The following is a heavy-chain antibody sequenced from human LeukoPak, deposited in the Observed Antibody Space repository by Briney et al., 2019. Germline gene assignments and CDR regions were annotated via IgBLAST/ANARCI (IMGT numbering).Heavy chain of an antibody. V-gene: IGHV3-23*01. CDR1: GFTFRSYD. Sequence: PGGSLRLSCAASGFTFRSYDINWVRQAPGKGLEWVSSITGNGASTNFADSVRGRFTISGDNSKNTAYLQMNSLRAEDTAVYYCAGSGSHVYWGQGTLVTVSS. CDR3: AGSGSHVY. J-gene: IGHJ4*02. CDR2: ITGNGAST. D-gene: IGHD1-26*01.